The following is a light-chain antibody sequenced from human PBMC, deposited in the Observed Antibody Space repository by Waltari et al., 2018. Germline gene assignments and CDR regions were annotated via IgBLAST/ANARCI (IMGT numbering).Light chain of an antibody. CDR1: QYISTY. CDR2: AAY. Sequence: DFQMTQSPSSLSASVGDRVTITCRASQYISTYLNWYQQKPGKGPKLLIYAAYTLQSGVPARFSGRGSGKDFTFTISSLQLEDFATYYCQQSYDTPRTFGQGTKVEVK. CDR3: QQSYDTPRT. V-gene: IGKV1-39*01. J-gene: IGKJ1*01.